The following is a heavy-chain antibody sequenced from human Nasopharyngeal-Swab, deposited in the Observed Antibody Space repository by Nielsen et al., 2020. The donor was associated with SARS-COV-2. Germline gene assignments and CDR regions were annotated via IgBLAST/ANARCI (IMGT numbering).Heavy chain of an antibody. V-gene: IGHV4-59*01. D-gene: IGHD3-3*01. CDR2: IYYSGST. CDR1: GGSIRSYY. Sequence: SEILSLTCTVSGGSIRSYYWSWIRQPPGKGLEWIGYIYYSGSTNYNPSLKSRVTISVDTSKNQFSLKLSSVTAADTAVYYCARVTYYDFWSGYEDYWGQGSLVIVSS. CDR3: ARVTYYDFWSGYEDY. J-gene: IGHJ4*02.